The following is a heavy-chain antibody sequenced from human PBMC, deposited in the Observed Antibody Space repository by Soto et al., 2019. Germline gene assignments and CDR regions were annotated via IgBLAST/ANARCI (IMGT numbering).Heavy chain of an antibody. CDR2: ISSSSSYI. Sequence: PGGSLRLSCAASGFTFSSYSMNWVRQAPGKGLEWVSSISSSSSYIYYADSVKGRFTISRDNAKNSLYLQMNSLRAEDTAVYYCARDAVVVVAATLLDYYYYMDVWGKGTTVTVSS. D-gene: IGHD2-15*01. CDR1: GFTFSSYS. V-gene: IGHV3-21*01. CDR3: ARDAVVVVAATLLDYYYYMDV. J-gene: IGHJ6*03.